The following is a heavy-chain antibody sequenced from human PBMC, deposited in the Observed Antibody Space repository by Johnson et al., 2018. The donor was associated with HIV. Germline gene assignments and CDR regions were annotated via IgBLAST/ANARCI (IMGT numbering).Heavy chain of an antibody. Sequence: VQLVESGGGVVRPGGSLRLSCAGSGFIPEDYGMSWVRQSPGKGLEWVSDINWNGRSMGYADSVKGRFAISRDNAKNSLYLQMNSLRAEDTALYYCGKDRRADGTPRDAFDIWGQGTMGTVSS. CDR2: INWNGRSM. CDR1: GFIPEDYG. CDR3: GKDRRADGTPRDAFDI. V-gene: IGHV3-20*04. J-gene: IGHJ3*02.